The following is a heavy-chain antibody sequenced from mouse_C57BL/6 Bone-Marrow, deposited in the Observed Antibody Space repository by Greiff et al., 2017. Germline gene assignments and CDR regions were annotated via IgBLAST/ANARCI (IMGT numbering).Heavy chain of an antibody. V-gene: IGHV5-4*01. J-gene: IGHJ2*01. CDR3: ARESRYFDY. Sequence: EVQLVESGGGLVKPGGSLKLSCAASGFTFSSYAMSWVRQTPEKRLEWVATISDGGSYTYYPDNGKGRFTISRDNAKNNLYLQMSHLKSEDTAMYYCARESRYFDYWGQGTTLTVSS. CDR2: ISDGGSYT. CDR1: GFTFSSYA.